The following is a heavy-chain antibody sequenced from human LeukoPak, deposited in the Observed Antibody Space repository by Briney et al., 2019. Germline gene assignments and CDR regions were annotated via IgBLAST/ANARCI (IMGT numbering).Heavy chain of an antibody. CDR2: ITSSGTI. D-gene: IGHD6-13*01. Sequence: GGSLRLSCVASGFTFSTSAMSWVRQAPGKGREWVSAITSSGTIYYADSVKGRFTISRDNSKNTVYLQMNSLRAEDTAVYYCAKGYGQRLVNNWFDPWGQGTLVTVSS. CDR3: AKGYGQRLVNNWFDP. J-gene: IGHJ5*02. V-gene: IGHV3-23*01. CDR1: GFTFSTSA.